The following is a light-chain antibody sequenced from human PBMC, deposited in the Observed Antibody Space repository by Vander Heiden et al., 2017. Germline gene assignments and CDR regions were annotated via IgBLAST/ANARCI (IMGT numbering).Light chain of an antibody. J-gene: IGKJ2*01. V-gene: IGKV3-11*01. CDR2: DAS. CDR1: QSVSSY. CDR3: QQRSNWPRT. Sequence: VVLTQSPATLSLSPGERATLSCRASQSVSSYLAWYQQKPGQAPRLLIYDASNRATGIPARFSGSGSGTDFTLTISSLEPEDFAVYYCQQRSNWPRTFDQGTKLEIK.